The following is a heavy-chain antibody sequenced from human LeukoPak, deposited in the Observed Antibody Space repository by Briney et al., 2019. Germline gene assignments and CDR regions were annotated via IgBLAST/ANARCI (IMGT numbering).Heavy chain of an antibody. Sequence: ASVKVSCKASGFSFTGSVIQWVRQAPGQGLEWMGGVIPIFGTANYAQKFQGRVTITADKSTSTAYMELSSLRSEDTAVYYCAGKTYYYDSSGYYPYYYYYYMDVWGKGTTVTVSS. CDR1: GFSFTGSV. CDR3: AGKTYYYDSSGYYPYYYYYYMDV. J-gene: IGHJ6*03. CDR2: VIPIFGTA. V-gene: IGHV1-69*06. D-gene: IGHD3-22*01.